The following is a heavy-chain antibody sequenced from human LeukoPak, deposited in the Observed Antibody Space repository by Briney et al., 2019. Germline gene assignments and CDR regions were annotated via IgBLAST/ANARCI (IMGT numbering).Heavy chain of an antibody. CDR3: AKAPGGCGGDCYCDY. V-gene: IGHV3-30*02. D-gene: IGHD2-21*01. CDR2: IRYDGSDK. CDR1: GFTFSTYG. J-gene: IGHJ4*02. Sequence: PGGSLRLSCAASGFTFSTYGMHWVRQAPGKGLEWVAFIRYDGSDKFYADSVKGRFTISRDSSKNTLYLQMNSLRPEDTAVYHCAKAPGGCGGDCYCDYWGQGTLVTVSS.